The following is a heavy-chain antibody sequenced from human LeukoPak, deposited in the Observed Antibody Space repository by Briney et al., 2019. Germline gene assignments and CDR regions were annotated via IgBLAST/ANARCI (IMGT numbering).Heavy chain of an antibody. D-gene: IGHD5-24*01. CDR3: ARDTEMATTPPDY. V-gene: IGHV3-20*04. J-gene: IGHJ4*02. CDR1: GFTFDDYG. Sequence: VGSLRLSCAASGFTFDDYGMSWVRQAPGKGLGWGSGVNWNGGSTGYADSVKGRFTISKDNAKNSLYLQMTSLRAEDTALYYCARDTEMATTPPDYWGQGTLVTVSS. CDR2: VNWNGGST.